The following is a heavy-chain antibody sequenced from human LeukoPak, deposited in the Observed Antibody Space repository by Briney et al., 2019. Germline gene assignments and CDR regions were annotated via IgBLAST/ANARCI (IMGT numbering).Heavy chain of an antibody. D-gene: IGHD3-10*01. CDR1: GFTFSSYW. J-gene: IGHJ6*02. CDR3: ASPVPYGNPLYYYGMDV. V-gene: IGHV3-7*03. CDR2: IKQDGSEK. Sequence: GGSLRLSCAASGFTFSSYWMSWVRQAPGKGLEWVANIKQDGSEKYYVDSVKGRFTISRDNAKNSLYLQMNGLRAEDTAMYYCASPVPYGNPLYYYGMDVWGQGTTVTVSS.